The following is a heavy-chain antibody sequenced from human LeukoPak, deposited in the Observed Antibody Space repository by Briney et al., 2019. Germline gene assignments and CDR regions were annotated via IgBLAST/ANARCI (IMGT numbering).Heavy chain of an antibody. D-gene: IGHD1-20*01. CDR2: INHSGST. Sequence: SETLSLTCAVYGGSFSGYYWSWIRQPPGKGLEWIGEINHSGSTNYNPSLKSRVTISVDTSKNQFSLKLSSVTAADTAVYYCARGGYKWNYWGQGTLVTVSS. J-gene: IGHJ4*02. V-gene: IGHV4-34*01. CDR1: GGSFSGYY. CDR3: ARGGYKWNY.